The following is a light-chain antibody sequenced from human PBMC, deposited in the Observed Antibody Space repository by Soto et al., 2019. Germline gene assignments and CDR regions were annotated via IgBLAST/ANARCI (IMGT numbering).Light chain of an antibody. V-gene: IGLV2-11*01. J-gene: IGLJ1*01. Sequence: QSALTQPRSVSGSPGQSVTISCTGTSSDVGGYNSVSWYQQHPGKAPKFMIYDVTKRPSGVPDRFSGSKSGNTASLTISGLQAEDEADYYCCSYVGSYTSYVFGTGTKVTVL. CDR1: SSDVGGYNS. CDR3: CSYVGSYTSYV. CDR2: DVT.